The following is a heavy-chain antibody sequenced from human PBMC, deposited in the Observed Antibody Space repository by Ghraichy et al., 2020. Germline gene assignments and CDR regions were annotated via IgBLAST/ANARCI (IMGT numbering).Heavy chain of an antibody. CDR3: ARAWGQHYWYFDL. D-gene: IGHD7-27*01. V-gene: IGHV4-31*03. J-gene: IGHJ2*01. Sequence: SETLSLTCTVSGGSISSGGYYWSWIRQHPGKGLEWIGYIYYSGSTYYNPSLKSRVTISVDTSKNQFSLKLSSVTAADTAVYYCARAWGQHYWYFDLWGRGTLVTVSS. CDR2: IYYSGST. CDR1: GGSISSGGYY.